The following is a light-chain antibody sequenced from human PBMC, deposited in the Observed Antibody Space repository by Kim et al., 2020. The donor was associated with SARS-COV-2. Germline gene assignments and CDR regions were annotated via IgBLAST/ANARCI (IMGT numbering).Light chain of an antibody. J-gene: IGKJ4*01. Sequence: EIVMTQSPASLSVSPGETATLSCRASQTVSSNLAWYQQKPGQAPRLLIYGASTRATGIPARFSGSGSGTEFTLTISSLQSEDFAFYYCQQYDNWPRTFGGGTKVDIK. CDR2: GAS. V-gene: IGKV3-15*01. CDR1: QTVSSN. CDR3: QQYDNWPRT.